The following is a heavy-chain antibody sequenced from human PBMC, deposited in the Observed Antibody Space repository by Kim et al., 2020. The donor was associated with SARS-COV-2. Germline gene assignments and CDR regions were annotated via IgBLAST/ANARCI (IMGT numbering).Heavy chain of an antibody. CDR2: IYYSGST. CDR3: ARSVNWGSGFAYYYYYYGMDV. Sequence: SETLSLTCTVSGGSISSSSYYWGWIRQPPGKGLEWIGSIYYSGSTYYNPSLKSRVTISVDTSKNQFSLKLSSVTAADTAVYYCARSVNWGSGFAYYYYYYGMDVWGQGTTVTVSS. J-gene: IGHJ6*02. D-gene: IGHD7-27*01. V-gene: IGHV4-39*01. CDR1: GGSISSSSYY.